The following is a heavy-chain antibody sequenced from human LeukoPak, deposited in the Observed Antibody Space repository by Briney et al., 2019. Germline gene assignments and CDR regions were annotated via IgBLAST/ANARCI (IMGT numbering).Heavy chain of an antibody. J-gene: IGHJ4*02. Sequence: GGSLRLSCAASGFTFSSYSMNWVRQAPGKGLEWVSSISSSSSYIYYADSVKGRFTISRDNAKNSLYLQMNSLRAEDTAVYYCARDQGYYDFWSGYSDYWGQGTLVTVSS. V-gene: IGHV3-21*01. CDR1: GFTFSSYS. CDR3: ARDQGYYDFWSGYSDY. D-gene: IGHD3-3*01. CDR2: ISSSSSYI.